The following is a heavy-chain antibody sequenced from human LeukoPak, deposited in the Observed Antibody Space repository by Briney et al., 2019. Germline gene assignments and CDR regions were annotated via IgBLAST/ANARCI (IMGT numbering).Heavy chain of an antibody. D-gene: IGHD3-10*01. J-gene: IGHJ6*03. CDR3: AKDLNGSGSYYLTLYYYYMDV. Sequence: PWGSLRLSCAASGFTFSSYAMSWVRQAPGKGLEWVSAISGSGGSTYYDDSVKGRFTISRDNSKNTLYLQMKCLRAEDTAVYYCAKDLNGSGSYYLTLYYYYMDVWGKGTTVTVSS. V-gene: IGHV3-23*01. CDR1: GFTFSSYA. CDR2: ISGSGGST.